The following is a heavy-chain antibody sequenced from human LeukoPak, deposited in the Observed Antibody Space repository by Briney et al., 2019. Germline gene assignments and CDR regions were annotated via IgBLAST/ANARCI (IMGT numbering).Heavy chain of an antibody. Sequence: SETLSLTCTASGGSVSNGNYYWSWIRQPPGKGLEWIGNMHYSGSTNYNPSLKSRVTISVDTSMNQFSLLLTSATAADTAVYYCARDSLLRGSGWDYWYFDLWGRGTLVTVSS. CDR1: GGSVSNGNYY. J-gene: IGHJ2*01. D-gene: IGHD6-25*01. CDR2: MHYSGST. V-gene: IGHV4-61*01. CDR3: ARDSLLRGSGWDYWYFDL.